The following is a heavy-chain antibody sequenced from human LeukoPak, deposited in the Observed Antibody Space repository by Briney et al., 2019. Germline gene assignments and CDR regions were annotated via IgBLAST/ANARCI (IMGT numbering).Heavy chain of an antibody. Sequence: SETLSLTCTVSGGSISSYYWSWIRQPAGKGLEWIGRIYTSGSTNYNPSLKSRVTMSVDTSKNQFSLKLSSVTAADTAVYYCARNVNYDILTGYYSLQIGKTNWFDPWGQGTLVTVSS. V-gene: IGHV4-4*07. CDR2: IYTSGST. D-gene: IGHD3-9*01. J-gene: IGHJ5*02. CDR3: ARNVNYDILTGYYSLQIGKTNWFDP. CDR1: GGSISSYY.